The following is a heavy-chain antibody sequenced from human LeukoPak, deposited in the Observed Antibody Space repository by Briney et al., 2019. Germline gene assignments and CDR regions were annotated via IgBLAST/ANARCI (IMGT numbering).Heavy chain of an antibody. V-gene: IGHV4-34*01. CDR1: GGSFSGYY. Sequence: PSETLSLTCAVYGGSFSGYYWSWIRQPPGKGLEWIEEINHSGSTNYNPSLKSRVTISVDTSKNQLSLKLSSVTAADTAVYYCARLGITMVRGVITNYYYYYMDVWGKGTTVTISS. CDR3: ARLGITMVRGVITNYYYYYMDV. CDR2: INHSGST. J-gene: IGHJ6*03. D-gene: IGHD3-10*01.